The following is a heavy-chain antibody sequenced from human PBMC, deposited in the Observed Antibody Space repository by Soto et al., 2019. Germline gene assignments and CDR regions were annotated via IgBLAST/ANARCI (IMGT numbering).Heavy chain of an antibody. CDR1: GFTFSGYA. Sequence: GGSLRLSCAASGFTFSGYAMHWVRQAPGQGLECVSAITNNGGRTYYANSVKGRFTISRDNSKNTLYLQMGSLRAEDMAVYYCARVDTSSSFDYWGQGTLVTVSS. CDR3: ARVDTSSSFDY. V-gene: IGHV3-64*01. J-gene: IGHJ4*02. CDR2: ITNNGGRT. D-gene: IGHD6-6*01.